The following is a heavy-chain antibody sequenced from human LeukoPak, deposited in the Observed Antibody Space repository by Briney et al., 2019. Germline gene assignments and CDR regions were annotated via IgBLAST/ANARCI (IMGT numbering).Heavy chain of an antibody. V-gene: IGHV3-30*18. CDR1: GFTFSSYG. D-gene: IGHD6-13*01. CDR2: ISYDGSNK. J-gene: IGHJ6*02. CDR3: AKDFASSSWYTYYYYYYGMDV. Sequence: GGSLRLSCAASGFTFSSYGMHWVRQAPGKGLEWVAVISYDGSNKHYADSVKGRFTISRDNSKNTLYLQMNSLRAEDTAVYYCAKDFASSSWYTYYYYYYGMDVWGQGTTVTVSS.